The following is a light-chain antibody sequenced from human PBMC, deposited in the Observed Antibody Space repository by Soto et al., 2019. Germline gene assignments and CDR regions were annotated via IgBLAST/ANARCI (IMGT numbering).Light chain of an antibody. CDR3: QHYKMYSPGK. CDR2: DVS. J-gene: IGKJ1*01. CDR1: QSITTW. V-gene: IGKV1-5*01. Sequence: DIQMTQSPSSLSASVGDRVTIACRASQSITTWLAWYQQRPGKAPKLLIYDVSSLQSGVXSRLRGSGYGTELTLTISRLQPDDFATYYCQHYKMYSPGKFGQGKTGDIK.